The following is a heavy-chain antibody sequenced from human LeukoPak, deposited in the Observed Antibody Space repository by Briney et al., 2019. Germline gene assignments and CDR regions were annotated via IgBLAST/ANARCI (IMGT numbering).Heavy chain of an antibody. J-gene: IGHJ1*01. CDR3: AREPSYVGYSMGYFQH. D-gene: IGHD5-18*01. CDR1: GGSVSSGSYY. V-gene: IGHV4-61*01. CDR2: IYYSGST. Sequence: SETPSLTCTVSGGSVSSGSYYWSWIRQPPGKGLEWIGYIYYSGSTNYNPSLKSRVTISVDTSKNQFSLKLSSVTAADTAVYYCAREPSYVGYSMGYFQHWGQGTLVTVSS.